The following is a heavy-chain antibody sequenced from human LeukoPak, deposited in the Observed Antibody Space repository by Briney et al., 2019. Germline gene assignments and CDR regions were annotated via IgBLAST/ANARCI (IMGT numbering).Heavy chain of an antibody. CDR3: ARTSWGSYYFDY. J-gene: IGHJ4*02. D-gene: IGHD6-13*01. CDR2: ISAYNGNT. CDR1: GYTFTSYG. V-gene: IGHV1-18*01. Sequence: GASVKVSCKASGYTFTSYGISWVRQAPGQGLEWMGWISAYNGNTNYAQKFQGRVTITADKSTSTAYMELSSLRSEDTAVYYCARTSWGSYYFDYWGQGTLVTVSS.